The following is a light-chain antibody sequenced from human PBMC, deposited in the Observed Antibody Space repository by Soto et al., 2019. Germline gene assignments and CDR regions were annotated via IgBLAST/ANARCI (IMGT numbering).Light chain of an antibody. J-gene: IGKJ1*01. CDR1: QSVSSSY. CDR3: QQYHTSPLP. V-gene: IGKV3-20*01. CDR2: GAS. Sequence: EIVLTQSPGTLSLSPGERATFSCRARQSVSSSYIAWYQQKRGQAPRRLIYGASIRATGIPDRFSGSGSGTDFTLTISRLEPEDFALYYCQQYHTSPLPFGQGTKVDIK.